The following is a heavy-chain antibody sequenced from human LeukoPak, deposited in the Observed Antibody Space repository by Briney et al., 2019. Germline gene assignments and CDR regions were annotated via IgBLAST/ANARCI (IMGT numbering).Heavy chain of an antibody. CDR3: ARVVQSTDSSGFYLPEYFQH. CDR2: IYTSGST. V-gene: IGHV4-61*02. J-gene: IGHJ1*01. D-gene: IGHD3-22*01. CDR1: GGFISSGNYY. Sequence: KPSETLSLTCTVSGGFISSGNYYWTWIRQPAGKGLEWIGRIYTSGSTNYNPSLKSRVTISVDTSKNQFSLKLRSVTAADTAVYYCARVVQSTDSSGFYLPEYFQHWGQGTLVTVSS.